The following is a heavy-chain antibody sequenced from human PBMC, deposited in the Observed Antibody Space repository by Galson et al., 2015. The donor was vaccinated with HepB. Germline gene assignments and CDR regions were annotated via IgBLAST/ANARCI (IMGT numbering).Heavy chain of an antibody. D-gene: IGHD2/OR15-2a*01. CDR2: INPDGSVT. CDR3: AKGVL. J-gene: IGHJ4*02. Sequence: SLRLSCAASGLTFSNLWMSWVRQAPGKGLEWVANINPDGSVTSYVDSAKGRFTISRDNAKDSLFLQMNSLRAEDTAVYYCAKGVLWGQGTLVTVSS. V-gene: IGHV3-7*03. CDR1: GLTFSNLW.